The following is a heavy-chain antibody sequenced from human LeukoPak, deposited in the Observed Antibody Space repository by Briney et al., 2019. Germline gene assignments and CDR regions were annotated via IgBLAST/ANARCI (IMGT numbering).Heavy chain of an antibody. Sequence: ASVKVSCKASGYTFTGYYMHWVRQAPGQGLEWMGWINPNSGGTNYAQKFQGRVTMTRDTSISTAYMELSRLRSDDTAVYYCAASPYCSSTSCYTTDAFDIWGQGTMVTVSS. D-gene: IGHD2-2*02. V-gene: IGHV1-2*02. CDR1: GYTFTGYY. J-gene: IGHJ3*02. CDR2: INPNSGGT. CDR3: AASPYCSSTSCYTTDAFDI.